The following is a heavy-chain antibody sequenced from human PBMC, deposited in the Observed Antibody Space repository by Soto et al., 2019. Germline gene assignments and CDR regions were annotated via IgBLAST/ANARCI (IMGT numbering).Heavy chain of an antibody. CDR1: GGTFSSYA. Sequence: QVKLVQSGAEVKKPGSSVRVSCKASGGTFSSYAINWVRRAPGQGLEWVGGIIPIFNTANYGPRFQGRVTMTVDVARSTAYMAVTSLRSVDTAVDDSTEDLTTATSVYSDWGQANVVTVP. CDR3: TEDLTTATSVYSD. D-gene: IGHD1-1*01. V-gene: IGHV1-69*01. CDR2: IIPIFNTA. J-gene: IGHJ4*02.